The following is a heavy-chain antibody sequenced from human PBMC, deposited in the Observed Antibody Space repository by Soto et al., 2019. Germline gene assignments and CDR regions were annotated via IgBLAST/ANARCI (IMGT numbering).Heavy chain of an antibody. CDR3: ARGNNVLRYFDWSSQHGASWYFDL. D-gene: IGHD3-9*01. CDR1: GYTFTSYA. J-gene: IGHJ2*01. V-gene: IGHV1-3*01. CDR2: INAGNGNT. Sequence: ASVKVSCKASGYTFTSYAMHWVRQAPGQRLEWMGWINAGNGNTKYSQKFQGRVTITRDTSASTAYMELSSLRSEDTAVYYCARGNNVLRYFDWSSQHGASWYFDLWGRGTLVTVSS.